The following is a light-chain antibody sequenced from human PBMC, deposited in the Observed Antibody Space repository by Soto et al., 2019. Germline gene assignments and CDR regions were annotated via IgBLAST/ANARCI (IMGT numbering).Light chain of an antibody. CDR3: QQYYNWPLT. CDR1: ENVKFN. J-gene: IGKJ5*01. V-gene: IGKV3-15*01. CDR2: NAS. Sequence: EIVLTQSPGTLSLSLGERATLSCRASENVKFNLAWYQQRPGQAPRLLFYNASTRATAFPARFSGSGSGTDYILTISSLQSEDFAVYYCQQYYNWPLTFGQGTRLEIK.